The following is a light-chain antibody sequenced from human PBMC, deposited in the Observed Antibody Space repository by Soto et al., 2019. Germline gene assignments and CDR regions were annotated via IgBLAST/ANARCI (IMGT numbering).Light chain of an antibody. CDR2: KAS. J-gene: IGKJ1*01. CDR3: QHSNSYPEA. CDR1: QAIGTD. Sequence: SASSVSATEEDRVTIPCRASQAIGTDLGWYHQKPGKAPNLLIYKASTLTSGVPSRFSGSGSGTDFTLTISCLQPDDFATYYCQHSNSYPEAFGQGTQVDI. V-gene: IGKV1-13*02.